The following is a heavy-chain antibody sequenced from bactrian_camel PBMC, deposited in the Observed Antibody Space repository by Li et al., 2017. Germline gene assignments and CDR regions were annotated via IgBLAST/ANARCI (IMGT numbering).Heavy chain of an antibody. CDR2: ISTDGST. D-gene: IGHD1*01. CDR3: AAEEKSWLGDLTPCGRFEQAALPY. V-gene: IGHV3S53*01. J-gene: IGHJ4*01. CDR1: GSTFRSSD. Sequence: HVQLVESGGGSVQAGGSLRLSCTASGSTFRSSDMGWYRQAPGNMCELVASISTDGSTYYAESVKGRFTISQEYAKNTVYLAMNSLKTEDTAVYTCAAEEKSWLGDLTPCGRFEQAALPYWGQGTQVTVS.